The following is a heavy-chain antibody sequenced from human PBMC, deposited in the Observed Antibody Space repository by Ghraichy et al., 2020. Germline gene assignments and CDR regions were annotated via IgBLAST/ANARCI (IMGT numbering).Heavy chain of an antibody. Sequence: LTCAASGFTVSSNYMSWVRQAPGKGLEWVSVIYSGGSTYYADSVKGRFTISRDNSKNTLYLQMNSLRAEDTAVYYCAREGSWGVRGVMANYYYGMDVWGQGTTVTVSS. D-gene: IGHD3-10*01. CDR2: IYSGGST. J-gene: IGHJ6*02. CDR1: GFTVSSNY. V-gene: IGHV3-53*01. CDR3: AREGSWGVRGVMANYYYGMDV.